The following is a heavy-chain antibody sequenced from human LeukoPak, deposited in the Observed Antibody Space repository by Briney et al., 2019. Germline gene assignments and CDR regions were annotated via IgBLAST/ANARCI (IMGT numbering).Heavy chain of an antibody. CDR1: GFTFSSYA. CDR2: ISYDGSHK. CDR3: AREGYSYGNFDY. J-gene: IGHJ4*02. Sequence: GGSLRLSCAASGFTFSSYAMHWVRQAPGKGLEWVAVISYDGSHKYYADSVKGRFTISRDNSKNTLYLQMNSLRAEDTAVYYCAREGYSYGNFDYWGQGTLVTVSS. V-gene: IGHV3-30*01. D-gene: IGHD5-18*01.